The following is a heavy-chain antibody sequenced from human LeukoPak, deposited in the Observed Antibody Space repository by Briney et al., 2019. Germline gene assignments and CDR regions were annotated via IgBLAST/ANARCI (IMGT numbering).Heavy chain of an antibody. CDR3: TRLLAEGS. CDR2: IRSKANSYAT. CDR1: GLSFSDSA. Sequence: PGGSLKLSCAASGLSFSDSAMDWVRQASGKGLEWVGRIRSKANSYATTHAASVKGRFTISRDDSTNTVYLQMNSLKAEDTAVYYCTRLLAEGSWGQGTPVTVSS. V-gene: IGHV3-73*01. J-gene: IGHJ4*02.